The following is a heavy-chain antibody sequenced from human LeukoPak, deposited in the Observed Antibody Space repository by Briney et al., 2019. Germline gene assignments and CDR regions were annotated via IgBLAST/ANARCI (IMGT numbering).Heavy chain of an antibody. CDR3: ATESGGYGDYYYYGMDV. CDR2: FDPEDGET. V-gene: IGHV1-24*01. CDR1: GYTLTELS. J-gene: IGHJ6*02. D-gene: IGHD5-12*01. Sequence: ASVKVSCKVSGYTLTELSMHWLRQAPGKGLEWMGGFDPEDGETIYAQKFQGRVTMTEDTSTDTAYMELSSLRSEDTAVYYCATESGGYGDYYYYGMDVWGQGTTVTVSS.